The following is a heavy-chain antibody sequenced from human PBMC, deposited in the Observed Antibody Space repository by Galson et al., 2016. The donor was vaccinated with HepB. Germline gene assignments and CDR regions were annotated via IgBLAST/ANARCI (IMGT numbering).Heavy chain of an antibody. J-gene: IGHJ4*02. CDR3: ARRVVRATSEYFDY. D-gene: IGHD1-26*01. CDR2: IYYSGST. Sequence: SETLSITCTVSGGSISSSSYYWGWIRQPPGKGLEWIGSIYYSGSTDYNPSLKSRVAISVDTSKNQFSLNLSSVTAADTAVYYCARRVVRATSEYFDYWGQGTLVTVSS. V-gene: IGHV4-39*01. CDR1: GGSISSSSYY.